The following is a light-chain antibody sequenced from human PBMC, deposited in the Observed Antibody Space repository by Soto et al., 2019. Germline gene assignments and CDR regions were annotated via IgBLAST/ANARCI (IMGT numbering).Light chain of an antibody. J-gene: IGKJ1*01. CDR1: QGISIS. CDR3: QKYDSAPWT. V-gene: IGKV1-27*01. Sequence: DIHMTQSPSSLSASVGDRVTITCRASQGISISLAWYQQKPGKVPKLLIYAASTLQSGVPSRFSGSGSGTDFTLTISSLQPEDVATCYCQKYDSAPWTFGQGTKVEIK. CDR2: AAS.